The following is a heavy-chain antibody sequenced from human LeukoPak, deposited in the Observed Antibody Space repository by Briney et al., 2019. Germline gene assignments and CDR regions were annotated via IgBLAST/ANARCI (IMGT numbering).Heavy chain of an antibody. CDR1: VFTFSTYA. Sequence: GGSLRLSCAASVFTFSTYAMSWVRQALGRGRWWGSAISGSGGSTYYADSVKGRFTISRDNSKNTLYLQMNSLRAEDTAVYYCAREAADYYGSGSYFDYWGQGTLVTVSS. CDR3: AREAADYYGSGSYFDY. D-gene: IGHD3-10*01. CDR2: ISGSGGST. J-gene: IGHJ4*02. V-gene: IGHV3-23*01.